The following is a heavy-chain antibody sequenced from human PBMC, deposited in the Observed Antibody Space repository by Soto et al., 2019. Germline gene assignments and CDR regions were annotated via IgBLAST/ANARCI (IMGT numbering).Heavy chain of an antibody. Sequence: EVQLLESGGGLVQPGGSLRLSCAASGFTFSNYAMNWGRQAPGKVLEWVSTISSSSGSTYYADSVKGRFTISRDNSNNFLYLQMNSLRGDDTAVYYCAKVGSERYSGQHSDYWGQGTLVTISS. D-gene: IGHD5-12*01. V-gene: IGHV3-23*01. CDR2: ISSSSGST. J-gene: IGHJ4*02. CDR3: AKVGSERYSGQHSDY. CDR1: GFTFSNYA.